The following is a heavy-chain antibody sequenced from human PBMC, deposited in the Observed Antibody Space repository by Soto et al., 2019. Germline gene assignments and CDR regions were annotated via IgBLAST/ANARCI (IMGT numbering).Heavy chain of an antibody. D-gene: IGHD3-3*01. Sequence: SQTLSLTCAISGDSVSSNSAAWNWIRQSPSRGLEWLGRTYYRSKWYNDYAVSVKSRITINPDTSKNQFSLKLTSVTAADTAVYYCARGALNNDFWSGPINGGMDVWGQGTTVTVSS. CDR2: TYYRSKWYN. CDR3: ARGALNNDFWSGPINGGMDV. J-gene: IGHJ6*02. V-gene: IGHV6-1*01. CDR1: GDSVSSNSAA.